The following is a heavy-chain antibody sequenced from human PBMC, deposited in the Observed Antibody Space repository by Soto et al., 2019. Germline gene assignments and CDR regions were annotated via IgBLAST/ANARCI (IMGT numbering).Heavy chain of an antibody. CDR1: GFTFSSYE. J-gene: IGHJ3*02. Sequence: GGSLRLSCAASGFTFSSYEMNWVRQAPGKGLEWVSYISSSGSTIYYADSVKGRFTISRDNAKNSLYLQMNSLRAEDTAVYYCARGGTRAYDFWSGSGDAFDIWGQGTMVTVSS. D-gene: IGHD3-3*01. CDR3: ARGGTRAYDFWSGSGDAFDI. CDR2: ISSSGSTI. V-gene: IGHV3-48*03.